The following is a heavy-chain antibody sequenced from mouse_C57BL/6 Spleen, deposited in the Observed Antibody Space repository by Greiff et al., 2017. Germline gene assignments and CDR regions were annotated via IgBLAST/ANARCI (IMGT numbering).Heavy chain of an antibody. CDR1: GYTFPSYW. J-gene: IGHJ4*01. V-gene: IGHV1-53*01. Sequence: QVQLQQPGTELVKPGASVKLCCKASGYTFPSYWMHWVKQRPGQGLEWIGNINPSNGGTNYNEKFKSKAKLTVDKSSSTAYMQLISLTSEDSAVYYCAREGLYYYGTNYYSMDYWGQGTSVTVSS. CDR2: INPSNGGT. CDR3: AREGLYYYGTNYYSMDY. D-gene: IGHD1-1*01.